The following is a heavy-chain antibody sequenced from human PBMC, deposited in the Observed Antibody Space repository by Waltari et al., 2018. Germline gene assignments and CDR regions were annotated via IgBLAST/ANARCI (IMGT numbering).Heavy chain of an antibody. V-gene: IGHV3-53*01. CDR1: GFTVSSDY. D-gene: IGHD4-17*01. CDR3: ATDPGLRNGMHV. J-gene: IGHJ6*02. Sequence: ERQLVESGGGLIQPAGSLRLSCAASGFTVSSDYMSWVRQAPGKGLEWVSVIYGGGGTFYADSVRSRFTISRDNSQNMVYLQMNSLRAEDTAVYYCATDPGLRNGMHVWGQGTTVTVSS. CDR2: IYGGGGT.